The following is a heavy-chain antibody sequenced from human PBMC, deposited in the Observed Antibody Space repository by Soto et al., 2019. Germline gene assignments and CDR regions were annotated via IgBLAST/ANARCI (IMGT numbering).Heavy chain of an antibody. CDR1: GFTFSTYA. J-gene: IGHJ3*01. CDR2: ISGSGSDT. Sequence: GGSLRLSCAASGFTFSTYAMSWVRQAPGKGLEWVSAISGSGSDTYHADSVKGRFTISRDNSIGTLYLQMNSLRTEDTAVYYCAHPRGYGVFDAYDFWGQGAMVTVSS. D-gene: IGHD4-17*01. CDR3: AHPRGYGVFDAYDF. V-gene: IGHV3-23*01.